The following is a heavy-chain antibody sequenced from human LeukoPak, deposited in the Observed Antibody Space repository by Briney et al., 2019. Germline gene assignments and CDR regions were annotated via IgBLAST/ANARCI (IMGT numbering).Heavy chain of an antibody. CDR1: GYTFTSFD. CDR2: VNPNSGNT. V-gene: IGHV1-8*01. D-gene: IGHD1-1*01. Sequence: ASVKVSCKTSGYTFTSFDINWVRQATGQGLEWMGWVNPNSGNTDYAQKFQGRVTMTRDTSISTAYMELSRLRSDDTAVYYCASSGTTGNFDYWGQGTLVTVSS. CDR3: ASSGTTGNFDY. J-gene: IGHJ4*02.